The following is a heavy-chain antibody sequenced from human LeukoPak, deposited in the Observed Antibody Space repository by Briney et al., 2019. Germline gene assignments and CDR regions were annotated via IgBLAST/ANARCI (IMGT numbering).Heavy chain of an antibody. CDR3: ATERGNYYGSGSYSWWFEP. CDR1: GYTLTELS. CDR2: FDPEDGET. Sequence: GASVKVSCKVSGYTLTELSLHWVRQAPGKGLEWMGGFDPEDGETIYAQKFQGRVTMTEDTSTDTAYMELSSLRSEDTAVYYCATERGNYYGSGSYSWWFEPWGQGTLVTVSS. V-gene: IGHV1-24*01. J-gene: IGHJ5*02. D-gene: IGHD3-10*01.